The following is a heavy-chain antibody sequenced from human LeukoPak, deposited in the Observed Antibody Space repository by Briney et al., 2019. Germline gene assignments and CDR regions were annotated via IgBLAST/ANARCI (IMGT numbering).Heavy chain of an antibody. CDR1: GGSFSYYY. Sequence: SETLSLTCAVYGGSFSYYYWSWIRQPPGKGLEWIGEINQSGSTNYNPSLKSRATISADTSKNQFSLKLSSVTAADTAVYYCARQGSRQQLIGWFDPWGQGTLVTVSS. D-gene: IGHD6-13*01. CDR2: INQSGST. J-gene: IGHJ5*02. CDR3: ARQGSRQQLIGWFDP. V-gene: IGHV4-34*01.